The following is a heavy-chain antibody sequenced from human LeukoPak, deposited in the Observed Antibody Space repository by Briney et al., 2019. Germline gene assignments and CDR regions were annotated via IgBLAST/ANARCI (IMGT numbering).Heavy chain of an antibody. Sequence: ASVKVSCRASGYTFTSYGISWVRQAPGQGREGMGWISGYNGNTNYAQKFQGRVTMTTDTSTSTAYMELRSLRSDDTAVYYCARADIRAIASSGWYGFDYWGQGTLVTVSS. D-gene: IGHD6-19*01. J-gene: IGHJ4*02. CDR1: GYTFTSYG. V-gene: IGHV1-18*01. CDR3: ARADIRAIASSGWYGFDY. CDR2: ISGYNGNT.